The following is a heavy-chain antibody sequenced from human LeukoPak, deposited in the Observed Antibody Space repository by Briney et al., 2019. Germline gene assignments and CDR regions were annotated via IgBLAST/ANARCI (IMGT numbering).Heavy chain of an antibody. Sequence: ASLKVSCKASGGTFSSYAISWVRQAPGQGLEWMGGIIPIFGTANYAQKFQGRVTITADESTSTAYMELSSLRSEDTAVYYCARVAGGVGAAYFDYWGQGTLVTVSS. J-gene: IGHJ4*02. CDR2: IIPIFGTA. CDR3: ARVAGGVGAAYFDY. D-gene: IGHD1-26*01. V-gene: IGHV1-69*13. CDR1: GGTFSSYA.